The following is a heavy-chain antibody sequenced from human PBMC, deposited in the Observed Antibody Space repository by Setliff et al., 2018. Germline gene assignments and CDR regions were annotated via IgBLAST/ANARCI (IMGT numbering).Heavy chain of an antibody. CDR1: GYSISSGFS. Sequence: SETLSLTCAVSGYSISSGFSWVWILQSPGKGLEWIGRILFSGDTYYNPSLNSRVTISADTSKNQFSLNLSSVTAADTAVYYCARDNRARHYMDVWGKGTTVTVSS. CDR2: ILFSGDT. J-gene: IGHJ6*03. D-gene: IGHD3-10*01. CDR3: ARDNRARHYMDV. V-gene: IGHV4-38-2*02.